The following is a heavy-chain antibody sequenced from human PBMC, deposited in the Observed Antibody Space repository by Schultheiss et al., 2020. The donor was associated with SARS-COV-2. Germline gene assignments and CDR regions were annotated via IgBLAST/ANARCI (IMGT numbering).Heavy chain of an antibody. D-gene: IGHD3-10*01. J-gene: IGHJ6*02. V-gene: IGHV3-53*01. CDR1: GFTVSSNY. CDR2: IYSGGST. Sequence: GGSLRLSCAASGFTVSSNYMSWVRQAPGKGLEWVSVIYSGGSTYYADSVKGRFTISRDNSKNTLYLQMNSLRAEDTAVYYCARDGPLPWIFRGGGMWGQGTTVTVSS. CDR3: ARDGPLPWIFRGGGM.